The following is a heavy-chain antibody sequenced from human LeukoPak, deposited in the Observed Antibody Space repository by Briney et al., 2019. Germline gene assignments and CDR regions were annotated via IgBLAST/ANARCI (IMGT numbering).Heavy chain of an antibody. D-gene: IGHD6-13*01. V-gene: IGHV1-46*01. CDR2: INPSGGST. J-gene: IGHJ4*02. Sequence: ASVKVSCKASGHTFTSYYMHWVRQAPGQGLEWMGIINPSGGSTSYAQKFQGRVTMTRDTSTSTVYMELSSLRSEDTAVYYCARDTAAGLKREPNIDYWGQGTLVTVSS. CDR3: ARDTAAGLKREPNIDY. CDR1: GHTFTSYY.